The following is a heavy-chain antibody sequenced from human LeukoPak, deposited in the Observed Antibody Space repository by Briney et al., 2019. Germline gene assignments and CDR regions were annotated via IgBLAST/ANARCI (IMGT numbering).Heavy chain of an antibody. D-gene: IGHD2-2*01. CDR1: GGSISSGGYY. Sequence: PSQTLSLTCTVSGGSISSGGYYWSWLRQHPGKGLEWIGYIYYSGSTYYNPSLKSRVTISVDTSKNQFSLKLSSVTAADTAVYYCARGPRKARITSWFDPWGQGTLVTVSS. CDR3: ARGPRKARITSWFDP. CDR2: IYYSGST. J-gene: IGHJ5*02. V-gene: IGHV4-31*03.